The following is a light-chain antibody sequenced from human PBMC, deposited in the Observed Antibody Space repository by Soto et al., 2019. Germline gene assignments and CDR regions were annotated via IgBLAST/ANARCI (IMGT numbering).Light chain of an antibody. J-gene: IGKJ2*01. CDR2: GAS. CDR1: QSVTSNF. Sequence: EIVLTQSPGTLSLSPGERATLSCRASQSVTSNFLAWYQQKPGQTPRLFIYGASSRTTGVPDRFSGSGSGTDFTLTISSLEPEDFAVYYCQQYGSSPRTFGQGTKLEIK. V-gene: IGKV3-20*01. CDR3: QQYGSSPRT.